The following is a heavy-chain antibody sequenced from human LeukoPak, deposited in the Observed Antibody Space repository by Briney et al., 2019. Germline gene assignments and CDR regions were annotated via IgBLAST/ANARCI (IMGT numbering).Heavy chain of an antibody. D-gene: IGHD6-19*01. CDR2: IYYSGST. CDR1: GGSISSGGYY. V-gene: IGHV4-31*03. CDR3: ASRVGSSGWLDY. J-gene: IGHJ4*02. Sequence: HPSETLSLTCTVSGGSISSGGYYWSWLRQHPGKGLEWIGYIYYSGSTYYNPSLKSRITISVDTSKNQFSLKLSSVTAADTAVYYCASRVGSSGWLDYWGQGTLVTVSS.